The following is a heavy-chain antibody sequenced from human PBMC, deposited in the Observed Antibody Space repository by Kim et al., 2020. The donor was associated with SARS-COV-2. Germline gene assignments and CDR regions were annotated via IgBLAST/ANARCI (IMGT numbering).Heavy chain of an antibody. J-gene: IGHJ2*01. CDR1: GYTFTSYD. CDR3: ARYSITMIGANFDL. CDR2: MNPNSGNT. V-gene: IGHV1-8*01. D-gene: IGHD3-22*01. Sequence: ASVKVSCKASGYTFTSYDINWVRQATGQGLEWMGWMNPNSGNTGYAQKFQGRVTMTRNTSISTAYMELSSLRSEDTAVYYCARYSITMIGANFDLWGRGTLVTVSS.